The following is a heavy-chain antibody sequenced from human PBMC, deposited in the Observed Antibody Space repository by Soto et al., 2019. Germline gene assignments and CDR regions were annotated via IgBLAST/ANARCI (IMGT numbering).Heavy chain of an antibody. J-gene: IGHJ4*02. D-gene: IGHD5-18*01. V-gene: IGHV1-3*01. CDR1: GYTFTSYA. CDR3: ARSTWIQLWLGGLGY. Sequence: EASVKVSCKASGYTFTSYAMHWVRQAPGQRLEWMGWINAGNGNTKYSQKFQGRVTITRDTSASTAYMELSSLRSEDTAVYYCARSTWIQLWLGGLGYWGQGTLVTVSS. CDR2: INAGNGNT.